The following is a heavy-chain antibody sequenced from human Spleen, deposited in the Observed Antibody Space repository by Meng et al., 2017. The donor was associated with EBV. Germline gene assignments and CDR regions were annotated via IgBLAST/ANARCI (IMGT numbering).Heavy chain of an antibody. CDR3: TSRPRGGGYDRNWFDP. CDR2: PA. D-gene: IGHD5-12*01. Sequence: QVPVVQSGAEVKQPGSSVSVSCKASGGSFNTYGISWVRKAPGQGLEWMGGPADYAQKCQGRVTITAVDSTSTGHLGLTSLGFEDAAIYYCTSRPRGGGYDRNWFDPWGQGTLVTVSS. V-gene: IGHV1-69*01. CDR1: GGSFNTYG. J-gene: IGHJ5*02.